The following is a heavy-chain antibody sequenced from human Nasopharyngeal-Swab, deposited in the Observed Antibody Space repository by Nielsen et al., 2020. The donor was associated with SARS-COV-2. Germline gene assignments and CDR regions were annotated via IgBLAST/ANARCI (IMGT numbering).Heavy chain of an antibody. V-gene: IGHV4-31*02. D-gene: IGHD3-3*01. CDR2: IYYSGST. J-gene: IGHJ3*02. CDR3: ARGDKAEITIFGVVIISAAFDI. Sequence: WVRQAPGKGLEWIGYIYYSGSTYYNPSLKSRVTISVDTSKNQFSLKLSSVTAADTAVYYCARGDKAEITIFGVVIISAAFDIWGQGTMVTVSS.